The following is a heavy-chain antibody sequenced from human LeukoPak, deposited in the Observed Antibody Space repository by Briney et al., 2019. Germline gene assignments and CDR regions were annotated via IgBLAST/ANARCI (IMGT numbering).Heavy chain of an antibody. Sequence: SETLSLTCTVSGGSISSSSYYWGWIRQPPGKGLEWIGSIYYSGSTYYNPSLKSRVTISVDTSKNQFSLKLSSVTAADTAVYYCARDAVAGYYFDYWGQGTLVTVSS. J-gene: IGHJ4*02. CDR3: ARDAVAGYYFDY. CDR1: GGSISSSSYY. D-gene: IGHD6-19*01. CDR2: IYYSGST. V-gene: IGHV4-39*07.